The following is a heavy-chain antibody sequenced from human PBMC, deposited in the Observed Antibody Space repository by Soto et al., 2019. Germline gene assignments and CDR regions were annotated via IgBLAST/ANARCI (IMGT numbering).Heavy chain of an antibody. CDR3: AIKCPVENGGYVPNWFDP. J-gene: IGHJ5*02. D-gene: IGHD3-16*01. CDR1: GGSFKGYY. CDR2: INHSGST. V-gene: IGHV4-34*01. Sequence: SGTLSLTCAVYGGSFKGYYCSGILQPPGKGLEWIGEINHSGSTNYNPSLKSRVTISVDTSKNQFSLKLSSVTAADTAVYYCAIKCPVENGGYVPNWFDPWGQGTLVTVSS.